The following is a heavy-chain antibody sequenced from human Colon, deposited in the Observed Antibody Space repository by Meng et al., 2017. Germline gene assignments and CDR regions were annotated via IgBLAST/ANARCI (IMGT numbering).Heavy chain of an antibody. CDR3: ARGGKDLYTFDI. V-gene: IGHV3-74*01. Sequence: GESLKISCAASGFTFSNYWMHWVRQTPGKGLVRVSRINTDESITNYADSVKGRFTISRDNAKNTLYLQMNSLRAEDTAVFYCARGGKDLYTFDIWGQGTMVTVSS. CDR1: GFTFSNYW. J-gene: IGHJ3*02. D-gene: IGHD3-16*01. CDR2: INTDESIT.